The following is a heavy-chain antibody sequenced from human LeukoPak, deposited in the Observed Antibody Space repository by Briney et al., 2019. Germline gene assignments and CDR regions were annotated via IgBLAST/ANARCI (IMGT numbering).Heavy chain of an antibody. V-gene: IGHV3-23*01. Sequence: GGSLRLSCAASGFTFSSYGMSWVRQAPGKGLEWVSAISGTAGSTYYADSVKGRFTISRDNAKNSLYLQMNSLRAEDTAVYYCAKELPLQLWLYYFDYWGQGTLVTVSS. CDR1: GFTFSSYG. D-gene: IGHD5-18*01. CDR2: ISGTAGST. J-gene: IGHJ4*02. CDR3: AKELPLQLWLYYFDY.